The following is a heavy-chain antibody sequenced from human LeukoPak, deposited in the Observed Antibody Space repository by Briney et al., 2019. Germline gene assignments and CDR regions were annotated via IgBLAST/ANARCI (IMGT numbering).Heavy chain of an antibody. D-gene: IGHD3-10*01. J-gene: IGHJ3*02. CDR3: ASPRGSRRQGAFDI. CDR2: IIPIFGRA. CDR1: GGTFSSYA. Sequence: SVKVSCKASGGTFSSYAISGVRQAPGQGLEWMGGIIPIFGRANCAQRFQGRVTITADESTSTAYVELSRPRSENTHVYYCASPRGSRRQGAFDIWGPGKLVTASS. V-gene: IGHV1-69*13.